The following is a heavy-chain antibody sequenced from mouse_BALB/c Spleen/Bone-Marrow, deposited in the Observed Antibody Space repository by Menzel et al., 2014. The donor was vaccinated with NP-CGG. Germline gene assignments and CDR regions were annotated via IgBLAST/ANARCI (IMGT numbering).Heavy chain of an antibody. J-gene: IGHJ2*01. CDR3: ARQYGSGYFDY. Sequence: DVMLVESGGGLVKPGGSLKLSCAASGFTFSSYGMSWVRQTPGKRLEWVATISGGGSTTYYPDSVKGRFTISRDKAKNNLSLQMSSLRSEDTALYYCARQYGSGYFDYWGQGTTLTVSS. CDR2: ISGGGSTT. D-gene: IGHD1-1*01. CDR1: GFTFSSYG. V-gene: IGHV5-9-2*01.